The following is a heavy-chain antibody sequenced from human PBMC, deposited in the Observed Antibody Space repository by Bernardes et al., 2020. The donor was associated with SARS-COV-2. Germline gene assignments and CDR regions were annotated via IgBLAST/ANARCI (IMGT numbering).Heavy chain of an antibody. V-gene: IGHV3-21*06. J-gene: IGHJ4*02. CDR1: GFTFSSYT. CDR2: ISRTGSYI. D-gene: IGHD2-15*01. CDR3: ARIYCAADSCYHHDY. Sequence: GGSLRLSCAASGFTFSSYTVTWVRQAPGKGLEWVSSISRTGSYIYYADSVKGRFTISRDNAENSLYLQMNSLRAEDTAVYYCARIYCAADSCYHHDYWGQGTLVTVSS.